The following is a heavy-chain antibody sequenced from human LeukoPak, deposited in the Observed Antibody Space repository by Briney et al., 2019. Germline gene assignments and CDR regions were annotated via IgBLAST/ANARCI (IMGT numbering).Heavy chain of an antibody. CDR3: ARGETPIAAAGIRY. CDR2: ISYDGSNK. CDR1: XFXFXSYX. Sequence: SXFXFXSYXMHXVRQAPGKGLEWVAVISYDGSNKYYADSVKGRFTISRDNSKNTLYLQMNSLRAEDTAVYYCARGETPIAAAGIRYWGQGTLVTVSS. J-gene: IGHJ4*02. V-gene: IGHV3-30*04. D-gene: IGHD6-13*01.